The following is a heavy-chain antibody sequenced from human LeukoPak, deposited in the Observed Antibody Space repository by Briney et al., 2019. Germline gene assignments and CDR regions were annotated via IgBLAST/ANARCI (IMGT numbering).Heavy chain of an antibody. J-gene: IGHJ4*02. CDR1: GGSISSYY. D-gene: IGHD1-1*01. CDR2: IYYSGST. CDR3: ASSNSIHLLFDY. V-gene: IGHV4-59*08. Sequence: SETLSLTCTVSGGSISSYYWSWIRQPPGKGLEWIGYIYYSGSTNYNPSLKSRVTISVDTSKNQFPLKLSSVTAADTAVYYCASSNSIHLLFDYWGQGTLVTVSS.